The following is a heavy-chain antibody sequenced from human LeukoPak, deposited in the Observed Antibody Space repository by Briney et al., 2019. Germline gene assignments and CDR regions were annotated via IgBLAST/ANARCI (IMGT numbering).Heavy chain of an antibody. Sequence: GGSLRLSCAASGFTFSSYWMSWVRQAPGKGLEWVANIKQDGSEKYYVDSVKGRFTISRDNAKNSLYLQMNSLRAEDTAMYYCARVKSSSWYYYYYYMDVWGKGTTVTVSS. D-gene: IGHD6-13*01. CDR3: ARVKSSSWYYYYYYMDV. CDR1: GFTFSSYW. V-gene: IGHV3-7*01. CDR2: IKQDGSEK. J-gene: IGHJ6*03.